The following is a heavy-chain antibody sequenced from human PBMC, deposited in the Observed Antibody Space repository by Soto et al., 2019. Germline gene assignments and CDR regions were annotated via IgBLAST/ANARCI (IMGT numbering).Heavy chain of an antibody. J-gene: IGHJ4*02. Sequence: QVQLVQSGAEVKKPGASVKVSCKASGYTFTSYAMHWVRQAPGQRLEWMGWINAGNGNTKYSQKFQGRVTLTRDTSASTAYMALSSLRSEDTAVYYCAIADQYYDFWSGFDYWGQGTLVTVSS. CDR2: INAGNGNT. V-gene: IGHV1-3*01. D-gene: IGHD3-3*01. CDR1: GYTFTSYA. CDR3: AIADQYYDFWSGFDY.